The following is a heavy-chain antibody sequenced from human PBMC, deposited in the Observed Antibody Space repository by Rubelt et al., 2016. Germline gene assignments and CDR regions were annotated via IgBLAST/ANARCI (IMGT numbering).Heavy chain of an antibody. CDR2: IWYDGSNK. D-gene: IGHD3-3*01. CDR3: ARDTRILRCLEWSFDY. J-gene: IGHJ4*02. CDR1: GFTFSSYG. Sequence: AASGFTFSSYGMHWVRQAPGKGLEWVAVIWYDGSNKYYADSVKGRFTISRDNSKNTLYLQMNSLGAEDTAVYYCARDTRILRCLEWSFDYWGQGTLVRVSS. V-gene: IGHV3-33*01.